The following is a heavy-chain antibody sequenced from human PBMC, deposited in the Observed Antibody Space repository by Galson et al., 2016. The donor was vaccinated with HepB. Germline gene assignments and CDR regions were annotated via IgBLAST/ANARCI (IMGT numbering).Heavy chain of an antibody. V-gene: IGHV3-23*01. CDR2: LSGTGGET. J-gene: IGHJ3*01. CDR1: GFTFSSYA. D-gene: IGHD1-26*01. Sequence: SLRLSCAASGFTFSSYAMSWVRQAPGKGPEWVSTLSGTGGETFYADSVKGRFTVSRETSTNTLFLQMRSLRDDDTALYYCAKPQRVGANPRFHAFDVWGPGTMVTVSS. CDR3: AKPQRVGANPRFHAFDV.